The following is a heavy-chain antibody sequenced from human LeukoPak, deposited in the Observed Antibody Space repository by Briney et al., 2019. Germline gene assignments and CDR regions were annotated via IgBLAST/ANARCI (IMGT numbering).Heavy chain of an antibody. CDR2: INAYTGTR. J-gene: IGHJ4*02. CDR3: SRRTYSISSSNFGH. CDR1: GYTYTSYG. Sequence: ASVKVSCKASGYTYTSYGISWVRQAPAQGLAWVGRINAYTGTRNYAQKLQGRVAMTTDTSTRTADMQLRSRRCDDTAVYYCSRRTYSISSSNFGHWGQGTLVTVSS. D-gene: IGHD2-21*01. V-gene: IGHV1-18*01.